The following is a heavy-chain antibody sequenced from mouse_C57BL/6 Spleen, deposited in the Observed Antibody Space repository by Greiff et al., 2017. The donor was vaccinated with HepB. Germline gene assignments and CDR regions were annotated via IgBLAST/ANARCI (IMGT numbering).Heavy chain of an antibody. CDR2: IYPGSGST. CDR3: ARDWDSYWYFDV. CDR1: GYTFTSYW. J-gene: IGHJ1*03. Sequence: VQLLQSGAELVKPGASVKMSCKASGYTFTSYWITWVKQRPGQGLEWIGDIYPGSGSTNYNEKFKSKATLTVDTSSSTVYLQLSSLTSEDSAVYYCARDWDSYWYFDVWGTGTTVTVSS. V-gene: IGHV1-55*01. D-gene: IGHD4-1*01.